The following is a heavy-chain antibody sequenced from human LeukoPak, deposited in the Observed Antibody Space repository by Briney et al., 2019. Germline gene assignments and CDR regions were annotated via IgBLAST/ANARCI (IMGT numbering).Heavy chain of an antibody. D-gene: IGHD3-10*01. Sequence: PSETLSLTCTVSGGSISSSSYYWGWIRQPPGKGLEWIGSIYYSGSTYYNPSLKSRVTISVDTSKNQFSLKLSSVTAADTAVYYCARDRYYYGSGSYYKGRYYYYYMDVWGKGTTVTVSS. CDR3: ARDRYYYGSGSYYKGRYYYYYMDV. J-gene: IGHJ6*03. CDR1: GGSISSSSYY. V-gene: IGHV4-39*07. CDR2: IYYSGST.